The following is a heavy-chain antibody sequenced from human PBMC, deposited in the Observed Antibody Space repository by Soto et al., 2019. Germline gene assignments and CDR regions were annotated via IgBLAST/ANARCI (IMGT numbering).Heavy chain of an antibody. J-gene: IGHJ6*02. CDR2: ISPYNGNT. CDR1: GYTFLNYG. Sequence: QVQLVQSGAEVRKPGASVKVSCKASGYTFLNYGISWVRQAPGQGLEWMGWISPYNGNTNSGEKLQGRVTMTTDTFANTAHMELRSLSSDATAVYYCAREGELGFVAYYQYGMDVWGQGNTVTVS. CDR3: AREGELGFVAYYQYGMDV. D-gene: IGHD1-7*01. V-gene: IGHV1-18*01.